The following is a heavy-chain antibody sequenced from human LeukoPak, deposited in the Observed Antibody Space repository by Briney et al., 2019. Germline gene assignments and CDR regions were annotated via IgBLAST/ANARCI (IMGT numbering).Heavy chain of an antibody. Sequence: GGSLRLSCAASGFTFSSYAMHWVRQAPGKGLEWVSGISGSGGSTYYADSVKGRFTISRDNSKNTLYLQMNSLRAEDTAVYYCAKARDGRSFDYWGQGTLVTVSS. CDR2: ISGSGGST. CDR1: GFTFSSYA. CDR3: AKARDGRSFDY. V-gene: IGHV3-23*01. D-gene: IGHD2-21*01. J-gene: IGHJ4*02.